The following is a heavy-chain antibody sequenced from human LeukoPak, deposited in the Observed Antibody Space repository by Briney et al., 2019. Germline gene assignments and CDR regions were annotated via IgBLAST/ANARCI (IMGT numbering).Heavy chain of an antibody. D-gene: IGHD3-10*01. CDR3: ARELLWFGEANWFDP. Sequence: PSETLSLTCTVSGGSISSYYWSWIRQPPGKGLEWIGYIYYSGSTNYNPSLKSRVTISVDTSKNQFSRKLSSVTAADTAVYYCARELLWFGEANWFDPWGRGTLVTVSS. J-gene: IGHJ5*02. CDR1: GGSISSYY. CDR2: IYYSGST. V-gene: IGHV4-59*01.